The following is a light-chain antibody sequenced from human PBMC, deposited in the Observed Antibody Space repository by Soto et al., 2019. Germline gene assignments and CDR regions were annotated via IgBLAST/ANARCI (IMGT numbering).Light chain of an antibody. V-gene: IGLV3-25*03. CDR2: KDS. J-gene: IGLJ2*01. Sequence: ELTQPPSVSVSPGQTARITCSGDALPKQYAYWYQQKPGQAPVLVIYKDSERPSGIPERFSGSSSGTTVTLTISGVQAEDEADYYCQSADSSGTYGVFGGGTKVTVL. CDR3: QSADSSGTYGV. CDR1: ALPKQY.